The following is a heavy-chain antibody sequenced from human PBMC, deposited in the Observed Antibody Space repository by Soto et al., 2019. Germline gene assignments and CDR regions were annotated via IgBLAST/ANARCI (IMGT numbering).Heavy chain of an antibody. Sequence: QVQLVESGGGVVQPGRSLRLSCAASGFTFSSYGMHWVRQAPGKGLEWVEVIWYDGSNKYYADSVKGRFTISRDNSKNTLYLQMNSLRAEDTAVYYCAREGYYDILTGYFPFDYWGQGTLVTVSS. J-gene: IGHJ4*02. V-gene: IGHV3-33*01. CDR1: GFTFSSYG. D-gene: IGHD3-9*01. CDR2: IWYDGSNK. CDR3: AREGYYDILTGYFPFDY.